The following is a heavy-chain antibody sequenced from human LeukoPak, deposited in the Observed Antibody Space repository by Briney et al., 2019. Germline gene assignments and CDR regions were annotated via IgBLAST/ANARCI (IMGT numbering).Heavy chain of an antibody. D-gene: IGHD2-15*01. CDR1: GFTFSSYN. Sequence: PGGSLRLSCAASGFTFSSYNMNWVRQAPGKGLERVSYISSSGNTIYYADSVKGRFTTSRDNAKNSLYLQMNSLRAEDTAVYYCARDFLEDTRWGQGTLVTVSS. CDR2: ISSSGNTI. CDR3: ARDFLEDTR. V-gene: IGHV3-48*01. J-gene: IGHJ4*02.